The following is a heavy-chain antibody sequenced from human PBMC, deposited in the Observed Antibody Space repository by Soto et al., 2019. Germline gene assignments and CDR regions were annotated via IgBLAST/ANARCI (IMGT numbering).Heavy chain of an antibody. D-gene: IGHD2-2*01. CDR3: ARDWHQLRSHKHYYYYRDV. CDR2: ISNTAITD. J-gene: IGHJ6*03. Sequence: QVQLVESGGDLVKPGGSLRLSCVASGFSFSDYSITWMRQAPWGGLDFVAFISNTAITDYYADSVQVRFTISRDNARNSVYLQMDSLRAEDAAVYYCARDWHQLRSHKHYYYYRDVWGTGTTVTVSS. V-gene: IGHV3-11*01. CDR1: GFSFSDYS.